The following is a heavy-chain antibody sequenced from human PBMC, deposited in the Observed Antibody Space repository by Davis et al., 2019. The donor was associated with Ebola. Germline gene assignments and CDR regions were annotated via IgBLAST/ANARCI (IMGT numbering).Heavy chain of an antibody. CDR1: GVSISRHY. D-gene: IGHD3-10*01. CDR3: SERGSSV. J-gene: IGHJ4*02. V-gene: IGHV4-59*03. Sequence: PGGSLRLSCTVSGVSISRHYWSWIRQPPGKRLEWIGSIYYTGSAYYYSSLASRATISVDTSKNQFSLKLTSVTAADTAMYYCSERGSSVWGQGTLVTVSS. CDR2: IYYTGSA.